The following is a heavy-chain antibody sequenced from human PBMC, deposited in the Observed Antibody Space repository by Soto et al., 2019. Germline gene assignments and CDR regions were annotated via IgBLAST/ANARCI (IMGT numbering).Heavy chain of an antibody. D-gene: IGHD3-22*01. J-gene: IGHJ3*02. CDR1: GFTFSSYG. CDR2: IWYDGSNK. Sequence: GGSLRLSCAASGFTFSSYGMHWVRQAPGKGLEWVAVIWYDGSNKYYADSVKGRFTISRDNSKNTLYLQMNSLRAEDTAVYYCARDFEWISSGYLVAGRRVSRNAFDIWGQGTMVTVSS. V-gene: IGHV3-33*01. CDR3: ARDFEWISSGYLVAGRRVSRNAFDI.